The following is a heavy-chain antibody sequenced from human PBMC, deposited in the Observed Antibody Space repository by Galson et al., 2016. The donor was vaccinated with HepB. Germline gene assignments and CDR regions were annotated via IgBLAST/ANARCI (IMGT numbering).Heavy chain of an antibody. CDR3: ARAKGEGLWFGELLFYHFDY. Sequence: SVKVSCKASGYTFTSYVISWVRQAPGQGLEWMGWITAYNGNTNYAQKLQGRVSMTTDTSTSTAYMELRSLRSDDAAVYYCARAKGEGLWFGELLFYHFDYWGQGTLVTVSS. CDR1: GYTFTSYV. V-gene: IGHV1-18*01. D-gene: IGHD3-10*01. CDR2: ITAYNGNT. J-gene: IGHJ4*02.